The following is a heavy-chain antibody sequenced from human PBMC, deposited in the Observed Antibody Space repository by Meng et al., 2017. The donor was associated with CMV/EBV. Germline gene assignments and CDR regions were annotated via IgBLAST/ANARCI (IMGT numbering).Heavy chain of an antibody. J-gene: IGHJ6*02. D-gene: IGHD3-3*01. CDR1: GYTFTSYG. CDR2: ISAYNGNT. Sequence: SVNVSCKASGYTFTSYGISWVRQAPGQGLEWMGGISAYNGNTNYAQKLQGRVTMTTDTSTSTAYMELRSLRSDDTAVYYCARRGTIFEYYYGMDVWGQGTTVTVSS. CDR3: ARRGTIFEYYYGMDV. V-gene: IGHV1-18*01.